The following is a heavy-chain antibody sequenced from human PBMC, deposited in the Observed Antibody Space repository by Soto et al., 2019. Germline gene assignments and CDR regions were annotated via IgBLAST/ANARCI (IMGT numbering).Heavy chain of an antibody. CDR1: GGSISSGGYF. CDR3: ATFDDYPDLYFDS. CDR2: IYYTGSA. J-gene: IGHJ4*02. D-gene: IGHD4-17*01. V-gene: IGHV4-31*03. Sequence: HVQLQESGPGLVKPSQTLSLTCTVSGGSISSGGYFWSWIRQHPGKGLEWIGYIYYTGSAYYNPSLKSRVTISLDTPKNQFSLNLSSVTAADTAVYFCATFDDYPDLYFDSWGQGTLVTVSS.